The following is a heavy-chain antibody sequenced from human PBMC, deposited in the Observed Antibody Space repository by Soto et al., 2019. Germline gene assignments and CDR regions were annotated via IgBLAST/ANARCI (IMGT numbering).Heavy chain of an antibody. Sequence: EVHLVESGGGLVQPGGSLRLSCAASGFIFSNDWMHWVRQVPGKGLVWVSRINTDGSATSYADSVKGRFTVSRDNAKNTQYLQMNSLRVEDTAVYYCARDGEGYWGQGTLVTVSS. V-gene: IGHV3-74*01. D-gene: IGHD2-21*01. CDR3: ARDGEGY. J-gene: IGHJ4*02. CDR1: GFIFSNDW. CDR2: INTDGSAT.